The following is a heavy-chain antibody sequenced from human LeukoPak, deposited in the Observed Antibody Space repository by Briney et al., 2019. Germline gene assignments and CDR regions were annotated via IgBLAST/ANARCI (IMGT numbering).Heavy chain of an antibody. J-gene: IGHJ6*04. CDR1: GYTFTSYG. D-gene: IGHD3-10*01. CDR3: ARYGSGSYGYYYYGMDV. CDR2: ISAYNGNT. V-gene: IGHV1-18*04. Sequence: ASVKVSCKASGYTFTSYGISWVRQAPGQGLEWKGWISAYNGNTNYAQKLQGRVTMTTDTSTSTAYMELRSLRSDDTAVYYCARYGSGSYGYYYYGMDVWGKGTTVTVSS.